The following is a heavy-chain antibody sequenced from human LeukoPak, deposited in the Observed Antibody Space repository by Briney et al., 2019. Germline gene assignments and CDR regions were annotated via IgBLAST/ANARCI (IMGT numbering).Heavy chain of an antibody. CDR3: AREGIAAADYAFDI. D-gene: IGHD6-13*01. J-gene: IGHJ3*02. CDR1: GGSISSYY. V-gene: IGHV4-59*01. Sequence: SETLSLTCTVYGGSISSYYWSWIRQPPGKGLEWIGYIYYSGSTNYNPSLKSRVTISVDTSKNQFSLKLSSVTAADTAVYYCAREGIAAADYAFDIWGQGTMVTVSS. CDR2: IYYSGST.